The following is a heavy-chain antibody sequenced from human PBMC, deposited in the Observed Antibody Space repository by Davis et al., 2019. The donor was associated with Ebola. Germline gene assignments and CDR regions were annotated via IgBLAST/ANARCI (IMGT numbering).Heavy chain of an antibody. CDR2: ISGSGGST. D-gene: IGHD2-15*01. V-gene: IGHV3-23*01. CDR3: ATRGYCSGGSCYPVLRY. J-gene: IGHJ4*02. Sequence: PGGSLRLSCAASGFTFSSYAMSWVRQAPGKGLAWVSAISGSGGSTYYADSVQGRFTIPSDNSKNTPYLQMNSLRVEDTAVYYCATRGYCSGGSCYPVLRYWGQGTLVTVSS. CDR1: GFTFSSYA.